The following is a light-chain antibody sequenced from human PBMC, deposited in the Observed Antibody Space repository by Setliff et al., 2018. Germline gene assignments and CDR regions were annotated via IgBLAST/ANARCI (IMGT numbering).Light chain of an antibody. CDR3: QQYNNWPFT. CDR2: GGS. CDR1: QYISSN. Sequence: EIVMTQSPATLSVSPGERATVSCRASQYISSNLAWYQQNTGQAPRLLIYGGSMRATGLPARFSCSRSGTEFTLLISSMQSEDFAVYYCQQYNNWPFTFGGGTKVDIK. V-gene: IGKV3-15*01. J-gene: IGKJ4*01.